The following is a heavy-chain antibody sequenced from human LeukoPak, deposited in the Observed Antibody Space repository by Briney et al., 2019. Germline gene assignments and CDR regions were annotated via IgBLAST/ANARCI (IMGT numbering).Heavy chain of an antibody. Sequence: GGSLRLSCAASGFTFSSFALSWVRQAPGKGLEWVSSISGSGGSTYYADSVKGRFTISRDNSKNTLYLQVNSLRAEDTAVYYCAKVGTYSDSSGYLKWFDPWGQGTLVTVSS. CDR3: AKVGTYSDSSGYLKWFDP. CDR2: ISGSGGST. J-gene: IGHJ5*02. D-gene: IGHD3-22*01. CDR1: GFTFSSFA. V-gene: IGHV3-23*01.